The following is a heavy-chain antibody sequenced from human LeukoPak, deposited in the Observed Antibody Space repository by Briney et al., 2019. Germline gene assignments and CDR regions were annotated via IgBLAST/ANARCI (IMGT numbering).Heavy chain of an antibody. CDR2: MNPNSGNT. CDR3: VRAMAPLDTFNYQYAMDV. CDR1: GYTFNNYD. J-gene: IGHJ6*02. V-gene: IGHV1-8*01. D-gene: IGHD5-24*01. Sequence: ASVKVSCKASGYTFNNYDINWVRQAHRQGLEWMGWMNPNSGNTGYAQKFQGRFTLTRETFISTAYMELSSLRSDDTAVYYCVRAMAPLDTFNYQYAMDVWGQGTMVTVSS.